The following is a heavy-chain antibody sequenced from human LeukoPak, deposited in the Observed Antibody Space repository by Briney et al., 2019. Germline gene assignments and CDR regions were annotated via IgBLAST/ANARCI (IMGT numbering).Heavy chain of an antibody. D-gene: IGHD3-10*02. Sequence: GGTLRLSCAASGFTFSSYGMHWVRQAPGKGLEWVAVISFDASNKYYADSVKGRFTISRDNSKNTLYLQMNSLSAEDTAFYYCAKEELRRITMWGYMDVWGKGTTVTISS. CDR1: GFTFSSYG. J-gene: IGHJ6*03. CDR3: AKEELRRITMWGYMDV. V-gene: IGHV3-30*18. CDR2: ISFDASNK.